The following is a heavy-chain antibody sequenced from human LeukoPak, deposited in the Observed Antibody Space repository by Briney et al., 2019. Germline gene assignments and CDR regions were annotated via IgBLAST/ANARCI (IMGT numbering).Heavy chain of an antibody. CDR3: ARDITMGATTGGFFDH. CDR1: GGSISSYY. J-gene: IGHJ4*02. CDR2: IYTSGST. Sequence: SETLSLTCTDSGGSISSYYWSWIRQPAGTGLEWIGRIYTSGSTNYNPSLKSRVTMSVDTSKNQFSLKLSSVTAADTAVYYCARDITMGATTGGFFDHWGQGTLVTVFS. D-gene: IGHD1-26*01. V-gene: IGHV4-4*07.